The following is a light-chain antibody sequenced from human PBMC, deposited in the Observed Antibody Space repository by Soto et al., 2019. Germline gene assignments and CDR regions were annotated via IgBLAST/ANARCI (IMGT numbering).Light chain of an antibody. CDR2: GAS. CDR3: QQYGSSGT. J-gene: IGKJ1*01. V-gene: IGKV3-20*01. CDR1: QSVGIK. Sequence: EIVLTQSPDTLSLSPCERATVSCRASQSVGIKLAWYQQKPGQAPRLLIYGASNRATGIPDRFSGSGSGTDFTLTISRLEPEDFAVYYCQQYGSSGTFGQGTKVDIK.